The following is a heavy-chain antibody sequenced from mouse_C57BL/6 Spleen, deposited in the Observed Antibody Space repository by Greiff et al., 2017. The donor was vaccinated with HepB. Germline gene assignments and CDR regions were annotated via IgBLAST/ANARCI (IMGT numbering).Heavy chain of an antibody. J-gene: IGHJ4*01. CDR3: ARAYEGAMDY. CDR1: GFTFSDYY. CDR2: INYDGSST. Sequence: EVMLVESEGGLVQPGSSMKLSCTASGFTFSDYYMAWVRQVPEKGLEWVANINYDGSSTYYLDSLKSRFIISRDNAKNILYLQMSSLKSEDTATYYCARAYEGAMDYWGQGTSVTVSS. D-gene: IGHD2-10*02. V-gene: IGHV5-16*01.